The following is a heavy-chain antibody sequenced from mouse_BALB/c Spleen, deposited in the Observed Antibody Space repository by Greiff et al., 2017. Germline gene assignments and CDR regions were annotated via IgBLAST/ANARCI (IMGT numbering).Heavy chain of an antibody. J-gene: IGHJ1*01. CDR1: GYTFTSYY. CDR2: INPSNGGT. V-gene: IGHV1S81*02. CDR3: TRGYWYFDV. Sequence: VKLQQSGAELVKPGASVKLSCKASGYTFTSYYMYWVKQRPGQGLEWIGEINPSNGGTNFNEKFKSKATLTVDKSSSTAYMQLSSLTSEDSAVYYCTRGYWYFDVWGAGTTVTVSS.